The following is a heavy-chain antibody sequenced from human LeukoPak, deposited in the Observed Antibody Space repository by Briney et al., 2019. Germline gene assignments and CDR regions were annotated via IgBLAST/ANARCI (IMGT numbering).Heavy chain of an antibody. Sequence: GGSLRLSCAASGFTFSNYGMHWVRQAPGKGLEWVGRIKSKTDGGTTDYAAPVKGRFTISRDDSKNTLYLQMNSLKTEDTAVYYCTTRSYSSSWYYGYWGQGTLVTVSS. CDR2: IKSKTDGGTT. V-gene: IGHV3-15*01. CDR3: TTRSYSSSWYYGY. CDR1: GFTFSNYG. D-gene: IGHD6-13*01. J-gene: IGHJ4*02.